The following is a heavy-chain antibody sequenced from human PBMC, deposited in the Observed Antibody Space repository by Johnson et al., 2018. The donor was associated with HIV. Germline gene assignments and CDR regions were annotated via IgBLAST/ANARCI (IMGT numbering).Heavy chain of an antibody. J-gene: IGHJ3*02. CDR1: GFTFDDYG. D-gene: IGHD3-16*01. CDR3: AREGDGGAFDI. Sequence: VQLVESGGGVVRPGGSLRLSCAASGFTFDDYGMHWVRQAPGKGLEWVAFIRSDGSNKYYADSVKGRFTISRDNSKNTLYLQMNSLRAEDTAVYYCAREGDGGAFDIWGQGTMVTVSS. V-gene: IGHV3-30*02. CDR2: IRSDGSNK.